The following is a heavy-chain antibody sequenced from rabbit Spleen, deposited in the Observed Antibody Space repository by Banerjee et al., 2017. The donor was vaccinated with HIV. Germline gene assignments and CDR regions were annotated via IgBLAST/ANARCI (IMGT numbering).Heavy chain of an antibody. Sequence: EESGGDLVKPGASLTLTCTASGVTFSISSYMCWVRQAPGKGLEWIACIDIGSSGFTYFASWAKGRFTISKTSSTTVTLQMTSLTAADTATYFCARDTSSSFSSYGMDLWGPGTLVTVS. CDR2: IDIGSSGFT. V-gene: IGHV1S40*01. CDR3: ARDTSSSFSSYGMDL. D-gene: IGHD1-1*01. CDR1: GVTFSISSY. J-gene: IGHJ6*01.